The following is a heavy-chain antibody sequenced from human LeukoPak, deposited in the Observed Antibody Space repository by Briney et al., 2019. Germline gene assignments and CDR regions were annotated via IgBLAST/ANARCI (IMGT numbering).Heavy chain of an antibody. CDR2: IYGSGIT. CDR3: ARLKFYDSTGYSPGYYMDV. V-gene: IGHV4-4*07. CDR1: GGSIISNY. Sequence: PSETLSLTCTVSGGSIISNYWSWIRQSAGTGLEWIGRIYGSGITDYNPSLKSRVTMSLDTSGKQFSLRLTSVTAADTAVYYCARLKFYDSTGYSPGYYMDVWGKGTTVSVFS. J-gene: IGHJ6*03. D-gene: IGHD3-22*01.